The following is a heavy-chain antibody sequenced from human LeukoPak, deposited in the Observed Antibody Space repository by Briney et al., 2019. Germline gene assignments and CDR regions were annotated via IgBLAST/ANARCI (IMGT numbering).Heavy chain of an antibody. CDR3: AREGSLITIFGVVEFWFDP. D-gene: IGHD3-3*01. Sequence: PGGSLRLSCAASGFTFSSYAMNWVRQAPGKGLEWVSTISGSGGPTYYADSVKGRFTISRDNSKNTLYLQMNSLRAEDTAVYYCAREGSLITIFGVVEFWFDPWGQGTLVTVSS. CDR2: ISGSGGPT. CDR1: GFTFSSYA. V-gene: IGHV3-23*01. J-gene: IGHJ5*02.